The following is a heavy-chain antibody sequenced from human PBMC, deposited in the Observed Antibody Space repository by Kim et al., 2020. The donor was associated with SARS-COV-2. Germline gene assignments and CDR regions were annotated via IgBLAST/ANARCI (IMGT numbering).Heavy chain of an antibody. D-gene: IGHD6-19*01. Sequence: GGSLRLSCAASGFTVSSNYMSWVRQAPGKGLEWVSVIYSGGSTYYADSVKGRFSISRDKSKNTLHLQLNSLRAEDTAVYYCARGGTGWYFDYWGQGNLV. J-gene: IGHJ4*02. CDR2: IYSGGST. V-gene: IGHV3-53*01. CDR1: GFTVSSNY. CDR3: ARGGTGWYFDY.